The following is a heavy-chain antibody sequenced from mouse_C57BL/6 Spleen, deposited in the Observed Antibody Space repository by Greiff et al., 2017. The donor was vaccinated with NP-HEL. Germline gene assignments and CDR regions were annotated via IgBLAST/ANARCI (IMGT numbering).Heavy chain of an antibody. CDR2: IDPETGGT. Sequence: QVQLKQSGAELVRPGASVTLSCKASGYTFTDYEMHWVKQTPVHGLEWIGAIDPETGGTAYNQKFKGKAILTADKSSSTAYMELRSLTSEDSAVYYCVYGNLDYWGQGTTLTVSS. J-gene: IGHJ2*01. V-gene: IGHV1-15*01. CDR3: VYGNLDY. D-gene: IGHD2-1*01. CDR1: GYTFTDYE.